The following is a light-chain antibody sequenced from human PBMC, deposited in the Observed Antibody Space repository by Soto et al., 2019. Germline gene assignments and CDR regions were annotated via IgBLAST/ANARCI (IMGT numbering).Light chain of an antibody. CDR2: AAS. CDR3: QQYASSRT. Sequence: EIVLTQSPVTLSLSPGERATLSCRASQSVSSRYFAWYQQKPGQAPRLLIYAASSRATVIPDRFSGSGSGTDCSLTISRLEPEDFAVYYCQQYASSRTFGPGTKVE. V-gene: IGKV3-20*01. CDR1: QSVSSRY. J-gene: IGKJ1*01.